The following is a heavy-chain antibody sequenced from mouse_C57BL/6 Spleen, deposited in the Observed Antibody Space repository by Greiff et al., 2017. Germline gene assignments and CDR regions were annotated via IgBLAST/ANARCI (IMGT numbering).Heavy chain of an antibody. Sequence: EVKLMESEGGLVQPGSSMKLSCTASGFTFSDYYMAWVRQVPEKGLEWVANINYDGSSTYYLDSLKSRFIISRDNAKNILYLQMSSLKSEDTATYYCARNSLYYYGSLDYWGQGTTLTVSS. D-gene: IGHD1-1*01. CDR3: ARNSLYYYGSLDY. V-gene: IGHV5-16*01. CDR2: INYDGSST. J-gene: IGHJ2*01. CDR1: GFTFSDYY.